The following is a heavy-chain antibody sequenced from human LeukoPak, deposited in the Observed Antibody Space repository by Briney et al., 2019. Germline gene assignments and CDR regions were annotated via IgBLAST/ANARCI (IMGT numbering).Heavy chain of an antibody. CDR3: ARETGSDAFDI. J-gene: IGHJ3*02. D-gene: IGHD7-27*01. CDR1: GYSISSGYY. V-gene: IGHV4-38-2*02. CDR2: IYHSGST. Sequence: SETLSLTCTVSGYSISSGYYWGWIRQPPGKGLEWIGSIYHSGSTYYNPSLKSRVTISVDRSKNQFSLKLSSVTAADTAVYYCARETGSDAFDIWGQGTMVTVSS.